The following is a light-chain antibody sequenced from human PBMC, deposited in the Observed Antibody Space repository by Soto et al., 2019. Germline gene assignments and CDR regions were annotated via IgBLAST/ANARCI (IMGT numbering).Light chain of an antibody. Sequence: DIQLTQSPSFLSASVGDRVTIPCRASQGISSYLAWYQQKPGKAPKLLIYAASTLQSGVPSRFSGSGSGTEFTLTITSLQPEDFAVYYCQQYNNWPPITFGQGTRLEIK. CDR3: QQYNNWPPIT. V-gene: IGKV1-9*01. CDR2: AAS. CDR1: QGISSY. J-gene: IGKJ5*01.